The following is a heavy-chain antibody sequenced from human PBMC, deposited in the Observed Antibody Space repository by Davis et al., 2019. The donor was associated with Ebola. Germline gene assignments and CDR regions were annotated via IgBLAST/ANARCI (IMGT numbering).Heavy chain of an antibody. D-gene: IGHD3-22*01. CDR3: ARDPPYDQGYDY. CDR1: GDSVPSNTAA. J-gene: IGHJ4*02. Sequence: SQTLSLTCAISGDSVPSNTAACNWIRQSPSRGLEWLGRTYYRSKWFVDYAVSVKSRMTINSDTSKNQFSLQLSSVTPEDTAVYYCARDPPYDQGYDYWGQGILVTVSS. CDR2: TYYRSKWFV. V-gene: IGHV6-1*01.